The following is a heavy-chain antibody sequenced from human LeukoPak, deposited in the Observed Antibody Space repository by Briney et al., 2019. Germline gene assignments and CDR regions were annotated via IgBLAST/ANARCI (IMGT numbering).Heavy chain of an antibody. CDR2: IIPIFGTA. Sequence: ASVKVSCKASGYTFTGYYMHWVRQAPGQGLEWMGGIIPIFGTANYAQKFQGRVTITTDESTSTAYMELSSLRSEDTAVYYCARDKLLDIHTPYSSGWSNWFDPWGQGTLVTVSS. J-gene: IGHJ5*02. D-gene: IGHD6-19*01. CDR1: GYTFTGYY. CDR3: ARDKLLDIHTPYSSGWSNWFDP. V-gene: IGHV1-69*05.